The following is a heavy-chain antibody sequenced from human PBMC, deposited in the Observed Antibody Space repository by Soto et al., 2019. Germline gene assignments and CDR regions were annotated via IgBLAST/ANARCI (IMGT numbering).Heavy chain of an antibody. CDR3: AREPYGDSQYFDY. D-gene: IGHD2-21*02. Sequence: QVQLEESGGGMVQPGTSLRLSCAASGLTFNSLSLHWVRQRPDKGLEWVAVISHDGRVTFYADFVKGRFTVSRDNSKNTIYLLVNSLRAEGTTVYYCAREPYGDSQYFDYWGQGTLVTVS. V-gene: IGHV3-30*04. CDR2: ISHDGRVT. CDR1: GLTFNSLS. J-gene: IGHJ4*02.